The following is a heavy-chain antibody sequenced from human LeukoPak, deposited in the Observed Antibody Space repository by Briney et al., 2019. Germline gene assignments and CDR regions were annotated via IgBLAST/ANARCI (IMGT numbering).Heavy chain of an antibody. J-gene: IGHJ4*02. V-gene: IGHV3-53*01. CDR1: GFSVSNNY. CDR3: ARDPSPFHS. Sequence: GGSLRLSCAASGFSVSNNYMSWVRQAPGRGLEWVSAIYSGGNTHYADSVRGRFTISRDNSKNTLYLQMNRLSDEDTAIYYCARDPSPFHSWGQGTLVTVSS. CDR2: IYSGGNT.